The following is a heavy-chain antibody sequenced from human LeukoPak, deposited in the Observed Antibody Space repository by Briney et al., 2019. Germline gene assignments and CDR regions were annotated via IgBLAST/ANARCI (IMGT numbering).Heavy chain of an antibody. D-gene: IGHD4/OR15-4a*01. V-gene: IGHV3-23*01. CDR3: AKDMHYGDGRWEFDP. CDR1: GFSSSTYA. Sequence: GGSLRLSCVASGFSSSTYAMAWVRQAPGKGLEWVSGMVGSGTRYYADSVKGRFTISRDNSKNTVFLQMDSLRDEDTAIYYCAKDMHYGDGRWEFDPWGQGTLVTVSS. CDR2: MVGSGTR. J-gene: IGHJ5*02.